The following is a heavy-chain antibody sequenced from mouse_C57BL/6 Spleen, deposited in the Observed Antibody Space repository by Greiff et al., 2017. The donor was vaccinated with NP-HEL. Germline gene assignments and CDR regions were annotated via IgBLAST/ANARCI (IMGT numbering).Heavy chain of an antibody. D-gene: IGHD1-1*01. CDR1: GYAFSSSW. CDR2: IYPGDGDT. CDR3: ARKAYDWYVDV. V-gene: IGHV1-82*01. Sequence: QVQLLQSGPELVKPGASVKISCKASGYAFSSSWMNWVQQRPGKGLEWIGRIYPGDGDTNDNGKFKGKATLTADKSSSTAYMQLSSLTSEDSAVYFCARKAYDWYVDVWGTGTTVTVSS. J-gene: IGHJ1*03.